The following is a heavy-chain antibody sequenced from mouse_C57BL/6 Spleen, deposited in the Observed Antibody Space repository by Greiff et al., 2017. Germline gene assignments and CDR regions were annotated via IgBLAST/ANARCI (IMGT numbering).Heavy chain of an antibody. CDR2: IYPGSGST. V-gene: IGHV1-55*01. CDR3: ARLTTVVRGYFDD. CDR1: GYTFTSYW. D-gene: IGHD1-1*01. Sequence: VQLQQSGAELVKPGASVKMSCKASGYTFTSYWITWVKQRPGQGLEWIGDIYPGSGSTNYNEKFKSKATLTVDTSSSTAYMQLSSLTSEDSAVYSCARLTTVVRGYFDDWGQGTTLTVSS. J-gene: IGHJ2*01.